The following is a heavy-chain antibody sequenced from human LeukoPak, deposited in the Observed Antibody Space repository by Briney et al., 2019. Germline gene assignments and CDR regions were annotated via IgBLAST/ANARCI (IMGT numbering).Heavy chain of an antibody. D-gene: IGHD2-2*01. V-gene: IGHV4-59*08. J-gene: IGHJ4*02. CDR3: ARQTQGYCSSTSCYPGVEPFDY. CDR2: IYYSGST. Sequence: SETLSLTCTVSGGSISSYYWSWIRQPPGKGLEWIGYIYYSGSTNYNPSLKSRVTISVDTSKNQFSLKLSSVTAADTAVYYCARQTQGYCSSTSCYPGVEPFDYWGQGTLVTVSS. CDR1: GGSISSYY.